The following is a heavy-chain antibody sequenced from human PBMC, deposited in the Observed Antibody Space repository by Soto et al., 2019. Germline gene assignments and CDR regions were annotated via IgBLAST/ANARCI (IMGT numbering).Heavy chain of an antibody. J-gene: IGHJ4*02. D-gene: IGHD6-13*01. CDR2: ISAYNGDT. V-gene: IGHV1-18*04. CDR1: GYTFTSYG. CDR3: ARRIAAAGTGDY. Sequence: VKFSCKASGYTFTSYGISWVRQAPGQGLEWMGWISAYNGDTNYAQKLQGRVTMTTDTSTSTAYMELRSLRSDGTAVYYCARRIAAAGTGDYWGQGTMVTVYS.